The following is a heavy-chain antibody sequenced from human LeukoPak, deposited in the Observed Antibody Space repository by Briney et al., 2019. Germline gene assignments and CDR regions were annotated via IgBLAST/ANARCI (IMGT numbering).Heavy chain of an antibody. J-gene: IGHJ6*04. CDR3: AKELYRYYYYGMDV. Sequence: PGRSLRLSCAASGSTFSSYGMHWVRQAPGKGLEWVAVISYDGSNKYYADSVKGRFTISRDNSKNTLYLQMNSLRAEDTAVYYCAKELYRYYYYGMDVWGKGTTVTVSS. D-gene: IGHD2-2*01. CDR2: ISYDGSNK. V-gene: IGHV3-30*18. CDR1: GSTFSSYG.